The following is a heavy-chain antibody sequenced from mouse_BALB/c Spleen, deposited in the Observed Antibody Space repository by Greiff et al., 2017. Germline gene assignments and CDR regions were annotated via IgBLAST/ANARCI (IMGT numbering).Heavy chain of an antibody. J-gene: IGHJ1*01. CDR1: GYTFTSYV. V-gene: IGHV1-14*01. CDR3: ARARIYYGSSYGYFDV. D-gene: IGHD1-1*01. CDR2: INPYNDGT. Sequence: EVQLQQSGPELVKPGASVKMSCKASGYTFTSYVMHWVKQKPGQGLEWIGYINPYNDGTKYNEKFKGKATLTSDKSSSTAYMELSSLTSEDSAVYYCARARIYYGSSYGYFDVWGAGTTVTVSS.